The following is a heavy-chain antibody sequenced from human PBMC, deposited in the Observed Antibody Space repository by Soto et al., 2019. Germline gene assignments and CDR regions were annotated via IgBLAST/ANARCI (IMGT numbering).Heavy chain of an antibody. V-gene: IGHV1-8*01. CDR3: DRQVHPAYSSD. Sequence: ASVKVSCKASGYTFTSYDINWVRQAPGQGLEWVGWINPTSEYTAHAQKFQGRVTLTREISTATAYMELSSLTSEDTAVYFCDRQVHPAYSSDWGPGTQVTVSS. CDR1: GYTFTSYD. J-gene: IGHJ4*02. D-gene: IGHD2-15*01. CDR2: INPTSEYT.